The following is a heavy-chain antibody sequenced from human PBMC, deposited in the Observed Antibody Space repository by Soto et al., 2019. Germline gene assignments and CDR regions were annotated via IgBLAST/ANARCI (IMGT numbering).Heavy chain of an antibody. J-gene: IGHJ6*02. CDR2: INPNSGGT. D-gene: IGHD3-10*01. Sequence: ASVKVSCKASGYTFTGYYMHWVRQAPGQGLEWMGWINPNSGGTNYAQKFQGWVTMTRDTSISTACMELSRLRSDDTAVYYCARDRPRYYYGSGSYYNTYYYYGMDVWGQGTTVTVSS. V-gene: IGHV1-2*04. CDR3: ARDRPRYYYGSGSYYNTYYYYGMDV. CDR1: GYTFTGYY.